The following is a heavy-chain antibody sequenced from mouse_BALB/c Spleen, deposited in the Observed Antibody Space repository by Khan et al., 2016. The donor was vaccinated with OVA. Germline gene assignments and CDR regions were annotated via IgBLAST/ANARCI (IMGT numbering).Heavy chain of an antibody. J-gene: IGHJ4*01. CDR3: NERGGYAMDY. Sequence: VQLQQSGAELVRSGASVKLSCTASDFNIKDYYIHWVKQRPEQGLEWIGWIDPENGNTEYAPKFQGKATMTADTSSNTAYLQLSSLTSEDTADYYCNERGGYAMDYWGQGTSVTVSS. CDR1: DFNIKDYY. CDR2: IDPENGNT. V-gene: IGHV14-4*02.